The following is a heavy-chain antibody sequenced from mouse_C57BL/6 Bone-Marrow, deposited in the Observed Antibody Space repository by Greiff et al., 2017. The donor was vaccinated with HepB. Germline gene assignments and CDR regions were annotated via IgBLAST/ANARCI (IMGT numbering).Heavy chain of an antibody. J-gene: IGHJ4*01. Sequence: VKLMESGAELARPGASVKLSCKASGYTFTSYGISWVKQRTGQGLEWIGEIYPRSGNTYYNEKFKGKATLTADKSSSTAYMELRSLTSEDSAVYFCARVEVLRPYAMDYWGQGTSVTVSS. CDR1: GYTFTSYG. V-gene: IGHV1-81*01. CDR3: ARVEVLRPYAMDY. D-gene: IGHD1-2*01. CDR2: IYPRSGNT.